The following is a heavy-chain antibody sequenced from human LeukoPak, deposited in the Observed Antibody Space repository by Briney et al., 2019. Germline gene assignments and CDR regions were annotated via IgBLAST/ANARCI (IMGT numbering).Heavy chain of an antibody. CDR2: ISAYNGNT. J-gene: IGHJ4*02. CDR1: GGTFSSYA. D-gene: IGHD5-18*01. Sequence: GASVKVSCKASGGTFSSYAISWVRQAPGQGLEWMGWISAYNGNTNYAQKLQGRVTMTTDTSTSTAYMELRSLRSDDTAVYYCARWSAIQLWNRADYWGQGTLVTVSS. V-gene: IGHV1-18*01. CDR3: ARWSAIQLWNRADY.